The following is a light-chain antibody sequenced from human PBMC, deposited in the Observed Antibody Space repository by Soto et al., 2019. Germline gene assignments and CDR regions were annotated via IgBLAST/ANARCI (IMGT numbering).Light chain of an antibody. CDR3: QQQGSSPWT. V-gene: IGKV3-20*01. J-gene: IGKJ1*01. CDR2: GAS. CDR1: QSVSSSY. Sequence: EIVLTQSPGTLSLSPGERATLSCRASQSVSSSYWAWYPQKPGQAPRLLIYGASSRATGIPDRFSGSGSGTDLTLTISTREPEDVAVYYCQQQGSSPWTSGQRNKGEI.